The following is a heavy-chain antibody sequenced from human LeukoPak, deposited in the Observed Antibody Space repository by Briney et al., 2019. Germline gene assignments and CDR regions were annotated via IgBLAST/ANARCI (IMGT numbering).Heavy chain of an antibody. CDR2: IYYSGST. CDR1: GGSISSYY. CDR3: ARGPNGWWLRDGYYYYMDV. Sequence: SKTLSLTCTVSGGSISSYYRSWIRQPPGKGLEWIGYIYYSGSTNYNPSLKSRVTISVDTSKNQFSLKLSSVTAADTAVYYCARGPNGWWLRDGYYYYMDVWGKGTTVTVSS. J-gene: IGHJ6*03. D-gene: IGHD2-15*01. V-gene: IGHV4-59*01.